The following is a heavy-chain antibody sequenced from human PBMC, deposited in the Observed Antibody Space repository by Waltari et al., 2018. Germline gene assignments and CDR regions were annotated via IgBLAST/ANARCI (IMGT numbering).Heavy chain of an antibody. CDR3: ARRGDIVVGATVRGFDP. J-gene: IGHJ5*02. CDR1: GGTFSSYA. D-gene: IGHD2-21*01. Sequence: QVQLVQSGAEVKKPGSSVQVSCKASGGTFSSYAISWVRQAPGQGLEWMGGIIPIFGTANYAQKFQGRVTITADESTSTAYMELSSLRSEDTAVYYCARRGDIVVGATVRGFDPWGQGTLVTVSS. V-gene: IGHV1-69*12. CDR2: IIPIFGTA.